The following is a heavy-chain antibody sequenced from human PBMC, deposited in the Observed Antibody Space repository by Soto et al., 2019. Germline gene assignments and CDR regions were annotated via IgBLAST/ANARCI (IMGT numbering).Heavy chain of an antibody. D-gene: IGHD5-18*01. V-gene: IGHV4-61*03. J-gene: IGHJ5*02. Sequence: ETLSLTCTVSGASISGGTYYWTWIRQAPGKGLEWVGHIYYTGSTNYNPALNDRVTISVDTSKHHFSLQLTSVAAADTAVYYCARGAGFSYASTWFDIWGQGTLVTVSS. CDR3: ARGAGFSYASTWFDI. CDR1: GASISGGTYY. CDR2: IYYTGST.